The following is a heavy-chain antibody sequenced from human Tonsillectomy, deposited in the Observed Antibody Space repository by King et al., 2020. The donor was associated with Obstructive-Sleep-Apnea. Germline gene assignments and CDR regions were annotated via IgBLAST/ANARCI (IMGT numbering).Heavy chain of an antibody. J-gene: IGHJ3*02. D-gene: IGHD1-1*01. CDR2: IRWISGSI. CDR1: GFTFDDYA. CDR3: AKYITSDNGNDVGSAVDI. V-gene: IGHV3-9*01. Sequence: VQLGESGGGLVQPGRSLRLSCAASGFTFDDYAIHWVRQAPGKGLEWVSGIRWISGSIGYADSVKGRFTISRDNATNSLYLQMNSLRAADTALYYCAKYITSDNGNDVGSAVDIWGQGTMVTVSS.